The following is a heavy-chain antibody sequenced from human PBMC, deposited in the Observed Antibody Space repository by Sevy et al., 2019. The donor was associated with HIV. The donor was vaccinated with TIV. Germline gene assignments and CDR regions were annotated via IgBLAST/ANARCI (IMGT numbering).Heavy chain of an antibody. CDR3: ARGTYCTGGTCPGSWFDP. J-gene: IGHJ5*02. Sequence: SETLSLTCTVSGGSINNYYWSWIRQPPGKGLEWIGYIYYSGPTNYNPSLKSRVTISVDTSKNRFSLKLSSVTAADTAVYYCARGTYCTGGTCPGSWFDPWGQGTLVTVSS. D-gene: IGHD2-15*01. V-gene: IGHV4-59*01. CDR1: GGSINNYY. CDR2: IYYSGPT.